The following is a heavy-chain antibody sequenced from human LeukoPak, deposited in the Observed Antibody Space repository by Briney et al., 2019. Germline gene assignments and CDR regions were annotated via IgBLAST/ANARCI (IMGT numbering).Heavy chain of an antibody. D-gene: IGHD3-9*01. J-gene: IGHJ6*04. CDR2: ISSSSSYI. Sequence: GGSLRLSCAASGFTFSSYSMNWVRQAPGKGLEWVSSISSSSSYIYYADSVEGRFTISRDNAKNSLYLQMNSLRAEDTAVYYCAREDYDILTGAPYNYGMDVWGKGTTVTVSS. CDR3: AREDYDILTGAPYNYGMDV. CDR1: GFTFSSYS. V-gene: IGHV3-21*01.